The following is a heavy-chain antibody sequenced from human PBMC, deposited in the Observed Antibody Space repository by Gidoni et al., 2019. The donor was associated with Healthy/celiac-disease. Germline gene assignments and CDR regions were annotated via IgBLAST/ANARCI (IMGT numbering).Heavy chain of an antibody. J-gene: IGHJ4*02. CDR3: ARELAGYYFDY. Sequence: QVQLVESGGGVVQPGRSLRLSCAASGFTFSSYAMHWVRQAPGKGLEWVAVISYDGRNKYYADSVKGRFTISRDNSKNTLYLQMNSLRAEDTAVYYCARELAGYYFDYWGQGTLVTVSS. D-gene: IGHD6-19*01. V-gene: IGHV3-30*04. CDR1: GFTFSSYA. CDR2: ISYDGRNK.